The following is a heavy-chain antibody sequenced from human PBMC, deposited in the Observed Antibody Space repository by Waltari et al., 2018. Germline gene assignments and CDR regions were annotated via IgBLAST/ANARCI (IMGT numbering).Heavy chain of an antibody. CDR3: AKDRGDGYNFPDWYFDL. CDR1: GFTFSSYG. Sequence: QVQLVESGGGVVQPGGSLRLSCAASGFTFSSYGMHWVRQAPGKGLEWVAFIRYDGSNKYYADSVKGRFTISRDKSKNTLYLQMNSLRAEDTAVYYCAKDRGDGYNFPDWYFDLWGRGTLVTVSS. D-gene: IGHD5-12*01. CDR2: IRYDGSNK. V-gene: IGHV3-30*02. J-gene: IGHJ2*01.